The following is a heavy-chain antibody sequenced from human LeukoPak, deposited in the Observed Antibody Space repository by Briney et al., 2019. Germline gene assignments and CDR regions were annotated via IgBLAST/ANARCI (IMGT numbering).Heavy chain of an antibody. CDR1: DDSFSSHY. CDR2: ISYIGST. V-gene: IGHV4-59*07. J-gene: IGHJ3*02. Sequence: PSDTLSLTCAVSDDSFSSHYWTWIRQPPGKGLEWIGYISYIGSTNYNPSLKSRVTISIDTSKNEFSLKLTSVTAADTAVYYCARYLVTVPQGFDIWPQETMATVSS. D-gene: IGHD4-17*01. CDR3: ARYLVTVPQGFDI.